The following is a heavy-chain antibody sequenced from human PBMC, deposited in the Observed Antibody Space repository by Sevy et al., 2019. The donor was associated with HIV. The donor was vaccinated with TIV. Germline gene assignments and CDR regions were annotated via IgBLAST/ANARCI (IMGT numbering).Heavy chain of an antibody. J-gene: IGHJ6*02. Sequence: ASVKVSCKTSGGTFSRHAISWVRQAPGQGLEWMGGIIPIFGRGNYAQQFQGRVTITADESTGTAYMELSSLRSDDTAVYYGARGRDDSAVVPAVRLYYQYGMDVWGQGTTVTVSS. D-gene: IGHD2-2*01. CDR1: GGTFSRHA. CDR2: IIPIFGRG. V-gene: IGHV1-69*13. CDR3: ARGRDDSAVVPAVRLYYQYGMDV.